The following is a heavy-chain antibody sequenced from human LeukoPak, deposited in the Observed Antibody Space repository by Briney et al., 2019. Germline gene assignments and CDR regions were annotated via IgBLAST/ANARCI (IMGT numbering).Heavy chain of an antibody. CDR1: GFTVSTNY. CDR3: ARGRGTYYFDY. V-gene: IGHV3-53*01. Sequence: GGSLRLSCAASGFTVSTNYMSWVRQAPGKGLEWVSVIYSGGSAYYADSVKGRFTISRDNSKNTLYLQMNSLRAEDTAVYYCARGRGTYYFDYWGQGTLVTVSS. D-gene: IGHD3-10*01. CDR2: IYSGGSA. J-gene: IGHJ4*02.